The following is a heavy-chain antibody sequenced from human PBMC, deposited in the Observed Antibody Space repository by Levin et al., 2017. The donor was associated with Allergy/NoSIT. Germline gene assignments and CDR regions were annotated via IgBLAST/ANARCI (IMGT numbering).Heavy chain of an antibody. D-gene: IGHD3-22*01. CDR2: IYTSGST. J-gene: IGHJ3*02. Sequence: ESLKISCTVSGGSISSYYWSWIRQPAGKGLEWIGRIYTSGSTNYNPSLKSRVTMSVDTSKNQFSLKLSSVTAADTAVYYCARASGYCYDSSGYGPYDAFDSWGQGTMVTVSS. CDR3: ARASGYCYDSSGYGPYDAFDS. CDR1: GGSISSYY. V-gene: IGHV4-4*07.